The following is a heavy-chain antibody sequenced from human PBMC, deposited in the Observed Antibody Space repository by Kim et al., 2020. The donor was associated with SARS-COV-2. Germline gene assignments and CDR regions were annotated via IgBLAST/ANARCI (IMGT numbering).Heavy chain of an antibody. CDR3: ARDVDILTGYYYFDY. J-gene: IGHJ4*02. D-gene: IGHD3-9*01. Sequence: PALKSRFTISVHTSKNQFSLKLSSVTAADTAVYYCARDVDILTGYYYFDYWGQGTLVTVSS. V-gene: IGHV4-30-2*04.